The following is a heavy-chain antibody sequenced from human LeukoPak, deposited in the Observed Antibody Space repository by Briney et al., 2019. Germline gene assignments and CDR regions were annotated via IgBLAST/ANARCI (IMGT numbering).Heavy chain of an antibody. J-gene: IGHJ4*02. Sequence: GGSLRLSCAASGFTFSTYWMHWVRQAPGKGLVWVSRTDRDGTDTKYADSVKGRFTTSRDNADNTLYLQMNSLRAEDTAVYYCARWDNGKLDYWGQGTLVTVSS. CDR3: ARWDNGKLDY. V-gene: IGHV3-74*03. D-gene: IGHD1/OR15-1a*01. CDR2: TDRDGTDT. CDR1: GFTFSTYW.